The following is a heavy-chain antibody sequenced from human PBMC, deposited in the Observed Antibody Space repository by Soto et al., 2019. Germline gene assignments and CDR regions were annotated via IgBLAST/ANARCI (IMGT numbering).Heavy chain of an antibody. CDR3: ARPAPWGYSGSPTDYYYGMDV. Sequence: GASVKVSCKASGGTFSSYAISWVRQAPGQGLEWMGEIIPIFGTANYAQKFQGRVTITADESTSTAYMELSSVTAADTAVYYCARPAPWGYSGSPTDYYYGMDVWGQGTTVTVSS. CDR2: IIPIFGTA. CDR1: GGTFSSYA. J-gene: IGHJ6*02. V-gene: IGHV1-69*13. D-gene: IGHD1-26*01.